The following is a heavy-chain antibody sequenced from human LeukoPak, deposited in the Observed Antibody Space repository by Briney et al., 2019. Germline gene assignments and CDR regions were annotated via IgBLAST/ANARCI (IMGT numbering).Heavy chain of an antibody. V-gene: IGHV3-11*01. Sequence: PGRSLRLSCAASGFTFSDYYMSWIRQAPGKGLEWVSYISSSGSTIYYADSVKGRFTISRDNAKNSLYLQMNSLRAEDTAVYYCARDLGSGPAVYYGMDVWGQGTTVTVSS. D-gene: IGHD3-10*01. CDR2: ISSSGSTI. CDR3: ARDLGSGPAVYYGMDV. CDR1: GFTFSDYY. J-gene: IGHJ6*02.